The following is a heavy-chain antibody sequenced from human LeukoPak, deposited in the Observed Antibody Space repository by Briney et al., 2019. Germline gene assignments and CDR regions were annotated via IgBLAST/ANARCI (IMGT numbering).Heavy chain of an antibody. V-gene: IGHV3-30-3*01. CDR1: GFTFSSYA. CDR2: ISYDGSNK. CDR3: AKADRRQLVGGVLFDY. J-gene: IGHJ4*02. Sequence: GGSLRLSCAASGFTFSSYAMHWVRQAPGKGLEWVAVISYDGSNKYYADSVKGRFTISRDNSKNTLYLQMNSLRAEDTAVYYCAKADRRQLVGGVLFDYWGQGTLVTVSS. D-gene: IGHD6-6*01.